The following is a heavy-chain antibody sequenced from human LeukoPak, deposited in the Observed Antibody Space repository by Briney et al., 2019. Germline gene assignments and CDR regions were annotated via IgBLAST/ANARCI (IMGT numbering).Heavy chain of an antibody. CDR2: IYSGGST. CDR3: ARDPVDYYGSGYFDY. CDR1: GFTVSSNY. Sequence: GGSLRLSCAASGFTVSSNYMSWVRQAPGKGLEWVSVIYSGGSTYYADSVKGGFTISRDNSKNTLYLQMNSLRAEDTAVYYCARDPVDYYGSGYFDYWGQGTLVTVSS. J-gene: IGHJ4*02. D-gene: IGHD3-10*01. V-gene: IGHV3-66*01.